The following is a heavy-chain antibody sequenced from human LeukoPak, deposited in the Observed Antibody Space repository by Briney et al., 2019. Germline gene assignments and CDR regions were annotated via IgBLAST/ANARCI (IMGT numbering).Heavy chain of an antibody. Sequence: SETLSLTCTVSGGSISSYYWSWIRQPPGKGLEWIGYIYYSGSTNYNPSLKSRVTISVDTSKNQFSLELNSVTAADTAIYYCARDNVGWFDPWGQGTLVTASS. J-gene: IGHJ5*02. CDR2: IYYSGST. CDR3: ARDNVGWFDP. CDR1: GGSISSYY. V-gene: IGHV4-59*01.